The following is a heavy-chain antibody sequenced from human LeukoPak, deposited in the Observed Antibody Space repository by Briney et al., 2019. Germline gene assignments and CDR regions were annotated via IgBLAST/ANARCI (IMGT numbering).Heavy chain of an antibody. CDR1: GFTFTAYA. CDR3: AREDYSSGSPTIDY. D-gene: IGHD3-10*01. V-gene: IGHV3-21*01. J-gene: IGHJ4*02. Sequence: GGSLRLSCAASGFTFTAYAMNWVRQAPGKGLEWVSSIGSSGSYMYYADPLKGRFTISRDNAKNSLYLQINSLRADDTAVYYCAREDYSSGSPTIDYWGQGTLVSVSS. CDR2: IGSSGSYM.